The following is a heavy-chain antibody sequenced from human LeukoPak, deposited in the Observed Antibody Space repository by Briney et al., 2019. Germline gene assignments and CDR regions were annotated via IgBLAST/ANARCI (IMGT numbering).Heavy chain of an antibody. V-gene: IGHV3-53*01. Sequence: GGSLRLSCAASGFSVSSNYVNWVRQAPGKGLEWASAIYRGGSTYYADSVRGRFTISRDSSKNTLYLQMNSLRDEDTAVYYCARGSYGSGNYYIGDAFDLWGQGTMVTVSS. CDR2: IYRGGST. CDR1: GFSVSSNY. CDR3: ARGSYGSGNYYIGDAFDL. D-gene: IGHD3-10*01. J-gene: IGHJ3*01.